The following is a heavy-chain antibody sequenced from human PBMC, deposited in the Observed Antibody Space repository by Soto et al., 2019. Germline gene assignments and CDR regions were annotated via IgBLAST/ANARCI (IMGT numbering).Heavy chain of an antibody. CDR1: GGSISSGGYY. V-gene: IGHV4-31*03. CDR2: IYYSGST. CDR3: ARESLDYDFWSGSPYYCYGMDV. J-gene: IGHJ6*02. D-gene: IGHD3-3*01. Sequence: PSETLSLTCTVSGGSISSGGYYWSWIRQHPGKGLEWIGYIYYSGSTYYNPSLKSRVTISVDTSKNQFSLKLSSVTAADTAVYYCARESLDYDFWSGSPYYCYGMDVWGQGTTVTVSS.